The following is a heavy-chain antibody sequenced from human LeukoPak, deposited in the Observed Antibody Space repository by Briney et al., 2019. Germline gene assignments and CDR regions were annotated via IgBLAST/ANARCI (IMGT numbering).Heavy chain of an antibody. CDR3: AKWGDYDILTAQGIGPDY. V-gene: IGHV3-74*01. CDR1: GFTFSTYW. Sequence: GGSLRLSCAASGFTFSTYWMHWVRQAPGKGLVWVSRINSDGSSTIYADSVKGRFTISRDNAKNTLYLQMNSLRAEDTAVYYCAKWGDYDILTAQGIGPDYWGQGTLVTVSS. J-gene: IGHJ4*02. CDR2: INSDGSST. D-gene: IGHD3-9*01.